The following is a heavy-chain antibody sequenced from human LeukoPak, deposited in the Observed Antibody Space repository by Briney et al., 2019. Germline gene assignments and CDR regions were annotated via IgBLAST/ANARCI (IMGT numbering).Heavy chain of an antibody. CDR2: IYYSGST. J-gene: IGHJ4*02. Sequence: SETQSLTCTVSGGSISIGGYDWSWIRQHRGKGLEWIGYIYYSGSTYYNPSLKSRVTISVDTSKNQFSLKLSSVTAADTAVYYCARDDRTVTSAFDYWGQGTLVTVSS. D-gene: IGHD4-17*01. CDR1: GGSISIGGYD. CDR3: ARDDRTVTSAFDY. V-gene: IGHV4-31*03.